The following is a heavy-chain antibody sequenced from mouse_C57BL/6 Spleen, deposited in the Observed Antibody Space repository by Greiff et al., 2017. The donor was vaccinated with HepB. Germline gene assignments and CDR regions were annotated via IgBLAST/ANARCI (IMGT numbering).Heavy chain of an antibody. CDR1: GYTFTSYW. Sequence: QVQLKQPGAELVKPGASVKMSCKASGYTFTSYWITWVKQRPGQGLEWIGDIYPGSGSTNYNEKFKSKATLTVDTSSSTAYMQLSSLTSEDSAVYYCAREGYYYGNSHWYFDVWGTGTTVTVSS. CDR3: AREGYYYGNSHWYFDV. V-gene: IGHV1-55*01. D-gene: IGHD2-1*01. J-gene: IGHJ1*03. CDR2: IYPGSGST.